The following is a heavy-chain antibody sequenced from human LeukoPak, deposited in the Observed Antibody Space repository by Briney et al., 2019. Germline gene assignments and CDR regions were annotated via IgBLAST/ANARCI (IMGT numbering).Heavy chain of an antibody. CDR1: GFTVSSNY. D-gene: IGHD6-13*01. CDR3: AREAYSSSQDY. J-gene: IGHJ4*02. Sequence: GGSLRLSCAASGFTVSSNYMSWVRQAPGKGLEWVSVIYSGGSTYYADSVKGRFTISRDNSKNTLYLQMNSLRAEDTAVYYCAREAYSSSQDYWGQGTLVTVSS. V-gene: IGHV3-66*01. CDR2: IYSGGST.